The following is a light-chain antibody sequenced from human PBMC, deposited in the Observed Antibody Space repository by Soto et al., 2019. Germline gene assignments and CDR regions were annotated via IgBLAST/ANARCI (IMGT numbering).Light chain of an antibody. CDR1: QGIGNF. CDR3: QRYNNVPHT. Sequence: DIPMTQSPSSLTASVGDTVTIYCRASQGIGNFLAWYQQKPGKVPELLIYGASSLQSGVPLRFSGGGSGTDFTLTITGLEPEDVGTYYCQRYNNVPHTFGRGTKLGI. V-gene: IGKV1-27*01. CDR2: GAS. J-gene: IGKJ2*01.